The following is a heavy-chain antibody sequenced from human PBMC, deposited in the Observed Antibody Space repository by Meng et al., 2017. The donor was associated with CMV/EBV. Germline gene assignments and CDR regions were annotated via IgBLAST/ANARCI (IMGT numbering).Heavy chain of an antibody. CDR1: GYTFTSYG. D-gene: IGHD2-2*01. CDR3: ASDCSSTSCFRVNYGMDA. J-gene: IGHJ6*02. V-gene: IGHV1-18*01. Sequence: ASVKVSCKASGYTFTSYGISWVRQAPGQGLEWMGWISAYNGNTNYAQKLQGRVTMTTDTSTSTAYMELRSLRSDDTAVYYCASDCSSTSCFRVNYGMDAWGQGTTVTVSS. CDR2: ISAYNGNT.